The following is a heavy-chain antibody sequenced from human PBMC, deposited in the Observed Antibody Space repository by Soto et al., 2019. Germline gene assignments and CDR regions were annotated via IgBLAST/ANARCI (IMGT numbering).Heavy chain of an antibody. Sequence: QLQLQESGSGLVRPSQTLSLTCAVSGDSISRGDYSWNWIRQPPGKGLEWIGNIYQSGTTSYNPSLKSRLTISLDRSENQFSLGLTSVPAADSAVYYCARLSPTSYYGMDVWGQGTTVTVSS. V-gene: IGHV4-30-2*01. CDR3: ARLSPTSYYGMDV. CDR2: IYQSGTT. D-gene: IGHD1-1*01. CDR1: GDSISRGDYS. J-gene: IGHJ6*02.